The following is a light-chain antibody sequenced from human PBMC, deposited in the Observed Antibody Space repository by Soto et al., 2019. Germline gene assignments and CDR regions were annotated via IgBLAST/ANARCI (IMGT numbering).Light chain of an antibody. V-gene: IGKV1-5*03. CDR3: QHYNSYSEA. J-gene: IGKJ1*01. CDR1: ESISNW. Sequence: IQIAPSSSTPSSSVGDRGIIPCRASESISNWLAWYQQKPGKAPNLLIYKASSLKSGVPLRFSGSGSGTEFTLTINSLQPDDFATYYCQHYNSYSEAFGQGTKVDIK. CDR2: KAS.